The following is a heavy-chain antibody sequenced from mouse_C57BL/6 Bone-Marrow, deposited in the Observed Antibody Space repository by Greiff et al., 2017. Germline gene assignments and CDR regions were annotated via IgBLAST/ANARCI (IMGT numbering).Heavy chain of an antibody. J-gene: IGHJ2*01. D-gene: IGHD2-3*01. CDR3: ARWLLPSFDY. V-gene: IGHV1-42*01. Sequence: EVQRVESGPELVKPGASVKISCKASGYSFTGYYMNWVKQSPEKSLEWIGEINPSTGGTTYNQKFKAKATLTVDKSSSTAYMQLKSLTSEDSAVYYCARWLLPSFDYWGQGTTLTVSS. CDR2: INPSTGGT. CDR1: GYSFTGYY.